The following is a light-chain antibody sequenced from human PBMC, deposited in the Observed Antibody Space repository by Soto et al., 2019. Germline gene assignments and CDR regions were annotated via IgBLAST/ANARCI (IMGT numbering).Light chain of an antibody. V-gene: IGKV3-20*01. CDR3: QQYGYSPPWT. J-gene: IGKJ1*01. Sequence: EIVLTQSPATLSLSPGEGATLSCRASQTVGSNYLAWYQQKPGQAPRLLIYGASRRDTGIPARFSGSGSGTDFPLPIISLEPEDFPVYYCQQYGYSPPWTFGQGTKVETK. CDR1: QTVGSNY. CDR2: GAS.